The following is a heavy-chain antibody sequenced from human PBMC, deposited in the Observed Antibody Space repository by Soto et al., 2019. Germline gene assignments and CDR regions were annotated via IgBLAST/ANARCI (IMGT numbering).Heavy chain of an antibody. V-gene: IGHV3-30*04. CDR2: ISHDGRVT. CDR1: GFTFNSLS. CDR3: AREPYGDSQYFDY. Sequence: QVQLVESGGGMVQPGTSLRLSCAASGFTFNSLSLHWVRQRPDKGLEWVAVISHDGRVTFYADFVKGRFTVSRDNSKNSISLQVNRLRAEDTAVYYCAREPYGDSQYFDYWGQGTLVTVSS. J-gene: IGHJ4*02. D-gene: IGHD2-21*02.